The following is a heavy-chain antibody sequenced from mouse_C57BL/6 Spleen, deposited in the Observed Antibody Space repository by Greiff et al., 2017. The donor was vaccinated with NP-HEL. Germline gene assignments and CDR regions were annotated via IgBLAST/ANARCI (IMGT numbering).Heavy chain of an antibody. J-gene: IGHJ2*01. CDR2: ISYDGSN. V-gene: IGHV3-6*01. Sequence: EVKLLESGPGLVKPSQSLSLTCSVTGYSITSGYYWNWIRQFPGNILEWMGYISYDGSNNYNPSLKNRISITRDTSKNQFFLKLNSVTTEDTATYYCAREGLYYGSSPFDYWGQGTTLTVSS. CDR1: GYSITSGYY. CDR3: AREGLYYGSSPFDY. D-gene: IGHD1-1*01.